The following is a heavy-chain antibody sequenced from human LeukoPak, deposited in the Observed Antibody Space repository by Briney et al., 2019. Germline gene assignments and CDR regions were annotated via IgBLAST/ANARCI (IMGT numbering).Heavy chain of an antibody. CDR2: IYSGGST. Sequence: GGSLRLSCAASGFTVSSNYMSWVRQAPGQGLEWVSVIYSGGSTYYADSVKGRFTISRDNSKNTLYLQMNSLRAEDTAVYYCARRPPTGAALDHWGQGTLVTVSS. CDR3: ARRPPTGAALDH. V-gene: IGHV3-53*01. D-gene: IGHD6-6*01. J-gene: IGHJ5*02. CDR1: GFTVSSNY.